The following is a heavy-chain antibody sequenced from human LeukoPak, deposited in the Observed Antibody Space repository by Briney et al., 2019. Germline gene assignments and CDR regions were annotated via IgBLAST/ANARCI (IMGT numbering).Heavy chain of an antibody. V-gene: IGHV1-2*06. CDR3: ARDWGLGWGALTGGKSDYYYMDV. J-gene: IGHJ6*03. CDR2: INPNSGGT. D-gene: IGHD7-27*01. Sequence: ASMKVSCKASGYTFTGYYMHWVRQAPGQGLVWMGRINPNSGGTNYAQKFQGRVTMTRDTSISTAYMELSRLRSDDTAVYYCARDWGLGWGALTGGKSDYYYMDVWGKGTTVTVSS. CDR1: GYTFTGYY.